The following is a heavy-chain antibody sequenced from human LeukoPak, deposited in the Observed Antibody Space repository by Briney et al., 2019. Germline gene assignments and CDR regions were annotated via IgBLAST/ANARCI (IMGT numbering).Heavy chain of an antibody. Sequence: SETLSLTCAVYGGSFSGYYWSWIRQPPGKGLEWIGEINHSGSTNYNPSLKSRVTISVDTSKNQFSLKLSSVTAADTAVYYCAREVGVAEKPGVYYFDYWGQGTLVTVSS. V-gene: IGHV4-34*01. D-gene: IGHD6-19*01. J-gene: IGHJ4*02. CDR3: AREVGVAEKPGVYYFDY. CDR2: INHSGST. CDR1: GGSFSGYY.